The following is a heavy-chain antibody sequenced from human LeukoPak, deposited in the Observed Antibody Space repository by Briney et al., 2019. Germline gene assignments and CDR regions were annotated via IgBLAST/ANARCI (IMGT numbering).Heavy chain of an antibody. J-gene: IGHJ6*04. CDR3: ARPYVARYYYGMDV. CDR1: GYTFTSYA. D-gene: IGHD6-6*01. Sequence: SVKVSCKASGYTFTSYAISWVRQAPGQGLEWMGGIIPIFGTANYAQKFQGRVTITADESTSTAYMELSSLRSEDTAVYYCARPYVARYYYGMDVWGKGTTVTVSS. V-gene: IGHV1-69*13. CDR2: IIPIFGTA.